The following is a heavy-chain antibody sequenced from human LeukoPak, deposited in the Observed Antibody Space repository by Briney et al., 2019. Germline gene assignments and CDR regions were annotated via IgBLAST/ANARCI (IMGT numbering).Heavy chain of an antibody. J-gene: IGHJ4*02. Sequence: GGSLRLSCAASGFTLVDYAMHWVRPAPGKGLEWVSGISWNSGSIGYADSVKGRFTISRDNAKNSLYLQMNSLRAEDTALYYCAKDQAPDIVATVTFDYWGQGTLVTVSS. D-gene: IGHD5-12*01. CDR2: ISWNSGSI. CDR1: GFTLVDYA. V-gene: IGHV3-9*01. CDR3: AKDQAPDIVATVTFDY.